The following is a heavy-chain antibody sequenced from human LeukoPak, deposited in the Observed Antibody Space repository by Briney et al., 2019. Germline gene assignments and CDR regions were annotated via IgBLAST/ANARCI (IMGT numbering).Heavy chain of an antibody. D-gene: IGHD6-19*01. CDR2: INSDGSST. CDR3: ARGESSTYSSGPPRDY. V-gene: IGHV3-74*01. CDR1: GFTFSSYW. Sequence: GGSLRLSCAASGFTFSSYWMHWVRRAPGKGLVWVSRINSDGSSTSYADSVKGRFTISRDNAKNTLSLQMDSLRAEDTAVYYCARGESSTYSSGPPRDYWGQGTLVTVSS. J-gene: IGHJ4*02.